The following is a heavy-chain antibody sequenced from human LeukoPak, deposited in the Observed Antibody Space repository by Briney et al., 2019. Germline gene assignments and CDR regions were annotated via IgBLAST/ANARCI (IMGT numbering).Heavy chain of an antibody. Sequence: GRSLRLSCAASGFTFSSYGMHWVRQAPGKGLEWVAVIWYDGSNKYYADSVKGRFTISRDNSKITLYLQMNSLRAEDTAVYYCARDQYYYDSSGYSGLDYWGQGTLVTVSS. CDR1: GFTFSSYG. CDR3: ARDQYYYDSSGYSGLDY. J-gene: IGHJ4*02. V-gene: IGHV3-33*01. D-gene: IGHD3-22*01. CDR2: IWYDGSNK.